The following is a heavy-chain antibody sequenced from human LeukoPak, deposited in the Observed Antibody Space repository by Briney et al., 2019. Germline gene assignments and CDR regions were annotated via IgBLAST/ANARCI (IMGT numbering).Heavy chain of an antibody. CDR1: GFSFSSYA. CDR3: ARDSGSSSAVDY. D-gene: IGHD3-10*01. J-gene: IGHJ4*02. Sequence: PGGSLRLSCTTSGFSFSSYALYWVRQAPGKGLEYVSAISSNGGSTYYANSVKGRFTISRDNSKNTLYLQMGSLRVEDVAVCYCARDSGSSSAVDYWGQGALVTVSS. V-gene: IGHV3-64*01. CDR2: ISSNGGST.